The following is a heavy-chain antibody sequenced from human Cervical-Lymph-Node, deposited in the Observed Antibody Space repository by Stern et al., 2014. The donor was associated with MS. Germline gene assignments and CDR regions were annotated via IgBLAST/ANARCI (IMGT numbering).Heavy chain of an antibody. CDR3: ARSYYISGWFDY. CDR1: GYTFTSYA. J-gene: IGHJ4*02. CDR2: INAGNGNT. D-gene: IGHD6-19*01. V-gene: IGHV1-3*01. Sequence: QVQLGQSGAEVKKPGASVKVSCKASGYTFTSYAMHWVRQAPGQRLEWMGWINAGNGNTKYSQKFQGRVTIPRDTSASTAYMELSSLRSEDTAVYYCARSYYISGWFDYWGQGTLVTVSS.